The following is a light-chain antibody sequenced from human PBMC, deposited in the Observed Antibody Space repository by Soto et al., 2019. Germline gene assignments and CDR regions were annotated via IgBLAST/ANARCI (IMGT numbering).Light chain of an antibody. V-gene: IGLV2-14*01. CDR1: SGDVGHYNY. CDR2: EVS. Sequence: QSALTQPASVSWSPGQSITISCTGSSGDVGHYNYVSWYQQHPGKAPKLMIYEVSNRPSGVSNRFSGSKSGNTASLIISGLQAEDEADYYCTSYTTSRIWVFGGGTQLTVL. CDR3: TSYTTSRIWV. J-gene: IGLJ3*02.